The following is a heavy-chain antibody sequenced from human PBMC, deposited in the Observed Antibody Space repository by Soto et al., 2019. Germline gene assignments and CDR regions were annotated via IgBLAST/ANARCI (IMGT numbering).Heavy chain of an antibody. CDR2: INPSGGST. CDR1: GGTFSSYT. Sequence: ASVKVSCKASGGTFSSYTISWVRQAPGQGLEWMGIINPSGGSTSYAQKFQGRVTMTRDTSTSTVYMELSSLRSEDTAVYYCAAIVVVPAAHYYFDYWGQGTLVTVSS. CDR3: AAIVVVPAAHYYFDY. V-gene: IGHV1-46*01. J-gene: IGHJ4*02. D-gene: IGHD2-2*01.